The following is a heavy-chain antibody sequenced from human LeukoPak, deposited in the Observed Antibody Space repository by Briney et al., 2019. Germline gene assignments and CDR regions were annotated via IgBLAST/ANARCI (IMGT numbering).Heavy chain of an antibody. J-gene: IGHJ6*03. V-gene: IGHV3-23*01. D-gene: IGHD6-19*01. Sequence: GGSLRLSGAASGFTFSSYAMSWVRQAPGKGLEWVSTISATGGSIYYADSVKGRFTISRDNSKNTLYLQMNSLRAEDTAVYYCAKDLLSLADYYYYMDVWGKGTTVTVSS. CDR1: GFTFSSYA. CDR2: ISATGGSI. CDR3: AKDLLSLADYYYYMDV.